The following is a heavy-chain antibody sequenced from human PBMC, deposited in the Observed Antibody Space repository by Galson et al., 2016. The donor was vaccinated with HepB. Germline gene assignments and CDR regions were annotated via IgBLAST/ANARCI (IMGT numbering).Heavy chain of an antibody. Sequence: SLRLSCAASGLTFSRDAMHWVRQAPGKGLEWVARLSHDGSSQYYGDAVRGRFTISRDNSKNTLYLQMNSLRPEDTAAYYCAGESHFTVEVPSPVGWLDPRGQGTLVTVSS. J-gene: IGHJ5*02. D-gene: IGHD4-23*01. CDR2: LSHDGSSQ. CDR1: GLTFSRDA. V-gene: IGHV3-30*04. CDR3: AGESHFTVEVPSPVGWLDP.